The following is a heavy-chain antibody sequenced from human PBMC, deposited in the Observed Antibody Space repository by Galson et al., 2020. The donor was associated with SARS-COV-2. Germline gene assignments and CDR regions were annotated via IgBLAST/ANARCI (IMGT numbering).Heavy chain of an antibody. CDR2: IVVGSGNT. V-gene: IGHV1-58*02. D-gene: IGHD3-9*01. CDR1: GFTFTSSA. J-gene: IGHJ4*02. Sequence: ASVKVSCKASGFTFTSSAMQWVRQARGQRLEWIGWIVVGSGNTNYAQKFQERVTITRDMSTSTAYMELSSLRSEDTAVYYCAAVPSNYDILTGPYFDYWGQGTLVTVSS. CDR3: AAVPSNYDILTGPYFDY.